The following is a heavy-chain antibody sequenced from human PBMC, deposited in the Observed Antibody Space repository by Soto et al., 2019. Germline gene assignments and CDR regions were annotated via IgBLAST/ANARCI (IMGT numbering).Heavy chain of an antibody. J-gene: IGHJ4*02. CDR1: GFTFSDYW. CDR3: ARGGLIMVRGIIGRNDY. Sequence: GGSLRLSCSASGFTFSDYWMSCVRQTPGKGLEWVANINHDGSEKYYVDSVKGRFTISRDNAKNSLYLQMDSLRAEDTAVYYCARGGLIMVRGIIGRNDYWGQATLVTVSS. V-gene: IGHV3-7*01. D-gene: IGHD3-10*01. CDR2: INHDGSEK.